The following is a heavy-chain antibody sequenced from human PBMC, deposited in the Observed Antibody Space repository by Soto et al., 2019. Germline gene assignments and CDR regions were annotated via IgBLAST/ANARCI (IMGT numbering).Heavy chain of an antibody. Sequence: PSETLSLTCTVSGGSISSFYWSWIRKPPGKGLEWIGYIYYTGTTNYNPSLKSRVTISVATSKNQFSLRLTSVTAADTAVYFCARGGYYFGSGTYQYYFDSWGQGTLVTVSS. CDR3: ARGGYYFGSGTYQYYFDS. CDR2: IYYTGTT. D-gene: IGHD3-10*01. CDR1: GGSISSFY. V-gene: IGHV4-59*01. J-gene: IGHJ4*02.